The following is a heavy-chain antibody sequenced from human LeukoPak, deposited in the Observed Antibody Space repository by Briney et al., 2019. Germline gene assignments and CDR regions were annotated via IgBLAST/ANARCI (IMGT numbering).Heavy chain of an antibody. CDR1: TSTVSSNY. J-gene: IGHJ6*03. V-gene: IGHV3-7*01. Sequence: GGSLRLSCAASTSTVSSNYMSWVRQAPGKGLEWLANIKQDGGEKYYVDSVKDRFTISRDNAKNSLYLQTSSLRVEDTAVYYCARDPRFGDYNFFDYMDVWGKGTTVIVSS. CDR3: ARDPRFGDYNFFDYMDV. D-gene: IGHD4-17*01. CDR2: IKQDGGEK.